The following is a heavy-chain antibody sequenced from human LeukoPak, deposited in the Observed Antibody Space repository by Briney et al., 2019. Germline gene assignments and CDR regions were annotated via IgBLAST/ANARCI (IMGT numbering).Heavy chain of an antibody. V-gene: IGHV1-69*04. D-gene: IGHD2-2*02. Sequence: SVKVSCKASGGTFSSYAISWVRQAPGQGLEWMGRIIPILGIANYAQKFQGRVTITTDESTSTAYMELSSLRSEDTAVYYCARSAAIGPFDYWGQGTLVTVSS. CDR3: ARSAAIGPFDY. CDR1: GGTFSSYA. CDR2: IIPILGIA. J-gene: IGHJ4*02.